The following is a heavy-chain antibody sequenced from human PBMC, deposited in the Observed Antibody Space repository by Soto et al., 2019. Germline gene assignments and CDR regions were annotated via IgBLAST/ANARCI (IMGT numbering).Heavy chain of an antibody. D-gene: IGHD3-9*01. CDR2: IYWDDDK. CDR1: GFSLSTSGVG. Sequence: QITLKESGPTLVKPTQTLTLTCTFSGFSLSTSGVGVGWIRQPPGKALEWLALIYWDDDKRYSPSLKSRLTSTKDTSTNQVVPTMTNMDPVDTATYYCAHRRAEYYDILTGYFPARGSGDYFDYWGQGTLVTVSS. CDR3: AHRRAEYYDILTGYFPARGSGDYFDY. J-gene: IGHJ4*02. V-gene: IGHV2-5*02.